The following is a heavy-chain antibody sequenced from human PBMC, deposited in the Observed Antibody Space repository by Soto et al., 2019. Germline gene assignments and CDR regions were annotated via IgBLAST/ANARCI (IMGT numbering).Heavy chain of an antibody. CDR2: ISGSGGST. V-gene: IGHV3-23*01. CDR1: GFTFSIFA. CDR3: AKEVSLGSTVDLGY. J-gene: IGHJ4*02. D-gene: IGHD7-27*01. Sequence: GGALRISCAACGFTFSIFAMSWVRQSPGKGLEWVSTISGSGGSTYYADAVKGRFSISRDNSMGTLYLQMKSLRVEDTAIYYCAKEVSLGSTVDLGYWGQGTLLTVSS.